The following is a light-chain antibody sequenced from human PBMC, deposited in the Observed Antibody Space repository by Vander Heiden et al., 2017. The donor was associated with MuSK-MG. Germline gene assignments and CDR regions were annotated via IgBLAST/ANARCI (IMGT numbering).Light chain of an antibody. Sequence: EIVLTQSPGTLSLSPGERATLSCRASQSVSSSYLAWYQQKPGQAPRLLIYGASSRATGIPDRFSGSGYGTDFTLTISRLEPEDFAVYYCQQDCSSPSSIFGPGTKLEIK. CDR2: GAS. CDR1: QSVSSSY. J-gene: IGKJ2*01. CDR3: QQDCSSPSSI. V-gene: IGKV3-20*01.